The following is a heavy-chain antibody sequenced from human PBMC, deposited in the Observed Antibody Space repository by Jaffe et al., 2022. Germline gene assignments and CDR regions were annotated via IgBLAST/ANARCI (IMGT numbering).Heavy chain of an antibody. D-gene: IGHD3-3*01. V-gene: IGHV4-34*01. CDR3: ARGRPIFGVAASYFHYYYMDV. CDR1: GGSFSGYY. J-gene: IGHJ6*03. Sequence: QVQLQQWGAGLLKPSETLSLTCAVYGGSFSGYYWSWIRQPPGKGLEWIGEINHSGSTNYNPSLKSRVTISVDTSKNQFSLKLSSVTAADTAVYYCARGRPIFGVAASYFHYYYMDVWGKGTTVTVSS. CDR2: INHSGST.